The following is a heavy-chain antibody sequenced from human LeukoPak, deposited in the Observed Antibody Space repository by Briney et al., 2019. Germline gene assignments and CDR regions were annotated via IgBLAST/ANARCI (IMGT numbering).Heavy chain of an antibody. V-gene: IGHV1-18*01. J-gene: IGHJ4*02. Sequence: GASVKVSRKASGYTFTSYSISWVRQAPGQRLEWMGWISAYNGNTNYAQKLQGRVTMTTDTSTSTAYMELRSLRSDDTAVYYCARVVYYYDSSGYLPYPDYWGQGTLVTVSS. CDR3: ARVVYYYDSSGYLPYPDY. CDR1: GYTFTSYS. CDR2: ISAYNGNT. D-gene: IGHD3-22*01.